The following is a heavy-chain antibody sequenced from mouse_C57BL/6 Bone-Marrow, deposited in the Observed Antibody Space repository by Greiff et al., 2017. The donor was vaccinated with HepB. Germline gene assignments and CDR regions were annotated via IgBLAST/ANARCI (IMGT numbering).Heavy chain of an antibody. J-gene: IGHJ3*01. V-gene: IGHV1-9*01. D-gene: IGHD2-1*01. CDR3: ALYGNGAWFAY. CDR2: ILPGSGST. Sequence: VQLQESGAELMKPGASVKLSCKATGYTFTGYWIEWVKQRPGHGLEWIGEILPGSGSTNYNEKFKGKATLTADKSSSTAYMQLSSLTSEDSAVYYCALYGNGAWFAYWGQGTLVTVSA. CDR1: GYTFTGYW.